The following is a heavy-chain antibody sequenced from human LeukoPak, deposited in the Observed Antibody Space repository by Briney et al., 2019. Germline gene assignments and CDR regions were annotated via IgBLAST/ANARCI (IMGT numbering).Heavy chain of an antibody. CDR3: ARDCSSTSCYKGFDY. V-gene: IGHV1-3*01. CDR2: ISAGSGNT. J-gene: IGHJ4*02. D-gene: IGHD2-2*02. CDR1: GYTFTNFA. Sequence: ASVKVSCKASGYTFTNFAIHWVRQAPGQRLEWMGWISAGSGNTKYSQKLQGRVTITRDTSASTAYMELRSLRSDDTAVYYCARDCSSTSCYKGFDYWGQGTLVTVSS.